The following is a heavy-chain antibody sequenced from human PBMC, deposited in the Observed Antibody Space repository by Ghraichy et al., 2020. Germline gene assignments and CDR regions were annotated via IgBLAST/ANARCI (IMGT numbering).Heavy chain of an antibody. Sequence: SETLSLTCNVYGGSLRSYYWSWIRQPPGKGLEWIGTIYYSCSTNYSPSLKSRVTMSVDTSKNQFSLKLSSVGAADTALYYCARWNYHGNNGYKRFDYWGQGTLVTVSS. CDR3: ARWNYHGNNGYKRFDY. J-gene: IGHJ4*02. V-gene: IGHV4-59*01. CDR2: IYYSCST. CDR1: GGSLRSYY. D-gene: IGHD3-22*01.